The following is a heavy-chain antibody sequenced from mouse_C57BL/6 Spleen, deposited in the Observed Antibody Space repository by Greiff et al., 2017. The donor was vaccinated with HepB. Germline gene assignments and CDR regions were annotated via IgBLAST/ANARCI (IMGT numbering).Heavy chain of an antibody. CDR1: GFTFSSYA. D-gene: IGHD2-2*01. V-gene: IGHV5-9-1*02. CDR3: TREGYDGGFAY. Sequence: EVMLVESGEGLVKPGGSLKLSCAASGFTFSSYAMSWVRQTPEKRLEWVAYISSGGDYIYYADTVKGRFTISRDNARNTLYLQMSSLKSEDTAMYYCTREGYDGGFAYWGQGTLVTVSA. J-gene: IGHJ3*01. CDR2: ISSGGDYI.